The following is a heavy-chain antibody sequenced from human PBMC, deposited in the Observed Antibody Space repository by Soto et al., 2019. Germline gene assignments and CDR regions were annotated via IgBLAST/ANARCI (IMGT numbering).Heavy chain of an antibody. CDR1: GYTFTSYG. Sequence: QVQLVQSGAEVKKPGAAVKVSCKASGYTFTSYGISWLRQAPGQGLEWRGWISAYNGNTNYAQRRQGRVTMTADTSKSDDDMEVRSLRGDEAAVYYCARDEPLVAGSSGMDVWGQGTKVTVSS. CDR3: ARDEPLVAGSSGMDV. CDR2: ISAYNGNT. V-gene: IGHV1-18*01. D-gene: IGHD6-19*01. J-gene: IGHJ6*02.